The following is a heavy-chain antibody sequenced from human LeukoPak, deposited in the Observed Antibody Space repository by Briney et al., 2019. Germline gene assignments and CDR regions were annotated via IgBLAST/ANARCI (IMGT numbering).Heavy chain of an antibody. CDR2: ISYDGSNK. J-gene: IGHJ4*02. Sequence: GRSLRLSCAASGFTFSSYAMHWVRQAPGKGLEWVAVISYDGSNKYYADSVKGRFTISRDNSKNTLYLQMNSLRAEDTAVYYCARDRQQLKLFRGFDYWGQGTLVTVSS. CDR1: GFTFSSYA. D-gene: IGHD6-13*01. CDR3: ARDRQQLKLFRGFDY. V-gene: IGHV3-30*04.